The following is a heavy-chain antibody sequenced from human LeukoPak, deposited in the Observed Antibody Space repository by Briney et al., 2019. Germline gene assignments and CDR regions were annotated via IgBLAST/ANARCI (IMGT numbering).Heavy chain of an antibody. Sequence: SETLSLTCAVYGGSFSGYYWSWIRQPPGKGLEWIGEINHSGSTNYNPSLKSRVTISVDTSKNQFSLKLSSVTAADTAVYYCAREYEGYVNYWGQGTLVTVSS. CDR3: AREYEGYVNY. CDR2: INHSGST. J-gene: IGHJ4*02. V-gene: IGHV4-34*01. D-gene: IGHD5-12*01. CDR1: GGSFSGYY.